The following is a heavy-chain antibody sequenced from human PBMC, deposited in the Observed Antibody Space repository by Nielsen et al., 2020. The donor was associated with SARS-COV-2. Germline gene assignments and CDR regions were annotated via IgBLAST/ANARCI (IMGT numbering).Heavy chain of an antibody. D-gene: IGHD5-24*01. CDR3: ARFMRNVARMATILDAFDI. CDR1: GGSISSSSYY. CDR2: IYYSGST. J-gene: IGHJ3*02. Sequence: SETLSLTCTVSGGSISSSSYYWGWIRQPPGKGLEWIGSIYYSGSTYYNPSLKSRVTISVDTSKNQFSLKLSSVTAADTAVYYCARFMRNVARMATILDAFDIWGQGTMVTVSS. V-gene: IGHV4-39*07.